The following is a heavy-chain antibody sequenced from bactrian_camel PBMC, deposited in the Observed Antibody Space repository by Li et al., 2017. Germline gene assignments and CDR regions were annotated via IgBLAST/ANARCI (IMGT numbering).Heavy chain of an antibody. CDR3: AARGSYCYTKLSVRGFTY. CDR1: GRTYFNWC. J-gene: IGHJ4*01. Sequence: HVQLVESGGGSVEAGGSLRLSCEGSGRTYFNWCMGWFRQTPGKEREGLATIDSRGITAYADSGKGRFTISKDNAKNTLYLQMDSLKPEDTAMYYCAARGSYCYTKLSVRGFTYWGQGTQVTVS. D-gene: IGHD2*01. CDR2: IDSRGIT. V-gene: IGHV3S55*01.